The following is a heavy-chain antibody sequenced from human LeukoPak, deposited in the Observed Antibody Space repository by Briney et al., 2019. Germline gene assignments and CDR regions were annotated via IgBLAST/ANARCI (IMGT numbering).Heavy chain of an antibody. CDR3: ARHEHLHYYGLWFDL. J-gene: IGHJ5*02. V-gene: IGHV4-39*01. D-gene: IGHD3-10*01. CDR2: IFYSGST. CDR1: GGSISSSSYY. Sequence: KPSETLSLTCSVSGGSISSSSYYWGWIRQPPGNGLEWIGSIFYSGSTYYNPSLKSRVSISLDTSKNQVSLKLSSVTAADTAVYYCARHEHLHYYGLWFDLWGQGTLVTVSS.